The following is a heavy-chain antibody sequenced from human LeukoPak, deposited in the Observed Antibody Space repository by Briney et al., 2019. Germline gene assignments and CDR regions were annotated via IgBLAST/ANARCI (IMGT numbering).Heavy chain of an antibody. V-gene: IGHV1-24*01. J-gene: IGHJ4*02. D-gene: IGHD3-16*02. CDR1: GYTLTELS. Sequence: GASVKVSCKVSGYTLTELSMHWVRQAPGKGLEWMGGFDPEDGETIYAQKFQGRVTMTEDTSTDTAYMELSSLRSEDTAVYYCATDRHVWGSYRRFDYWGQGTLVTVSS. CDR2: FDPEDGET. CDR3: ATDRHVWGSYRRFDY.